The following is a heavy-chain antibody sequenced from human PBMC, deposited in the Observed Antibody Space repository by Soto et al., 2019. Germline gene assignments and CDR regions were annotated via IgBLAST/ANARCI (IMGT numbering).Heavy chain of an antibody. CDR1: GGSISSGGYY. Sequence: TLSLTCTVSGGSISSGGYYWSWIRQHPGKGLEWIGYIYYSGSTYYNPSLKSRVTISVDTSKNQFSLKLSCVTDADTAVYYCARGKYSSSWYWFDPWGQGTLVTVSS. J-gene: IGHJ5*02. CDR2: IYYSGST. CDR3: ARGKYSSSWYWFDP. V-gene: IGHV4-31*03. D-gene: IGHD6-13*01.